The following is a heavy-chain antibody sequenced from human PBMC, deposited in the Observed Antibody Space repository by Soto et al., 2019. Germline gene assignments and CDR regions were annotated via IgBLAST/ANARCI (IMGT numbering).Heavy chain of an antibody. D-gene: IGHD3-16*02. CDR3: ARDDYVWGSYRSHAFDI. CDR1: GGSISSYY. Sequence: EILSRTCVVPGGSISSYYWSWIRQPPGKGLEWIGYIYHSGSTNYNPSLKSRVTISVDTSKNQFSLKLSSVTAADTAVYYCARDDYVWGSYRSHAFDIWGQGTMVTVSS. V-gene: IGHV4-59*01. CDR2: IYHSGST. J-gene: IGHJ3*02.